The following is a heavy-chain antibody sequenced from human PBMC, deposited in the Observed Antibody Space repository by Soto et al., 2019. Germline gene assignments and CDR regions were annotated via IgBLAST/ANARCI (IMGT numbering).Heavy chain of an antibody. CDR1: GYTFTSYA. CDR3: ARGPRLYGMDV. Sequence: QVQLVQSGAAVKKPGASVKVSCKASGYTFTSYAMHWVRQAPGQRLEWMGWINAGNGKTKYSQKFQGRVTITRDTSASTAYMELSSLISEDTAVYYCARGPRLYGMDVWGQGTTVTVSS. V-gene: IGHV1-3*01. J-gene: IGHJ6*02. CDR2: INAGNGKT.